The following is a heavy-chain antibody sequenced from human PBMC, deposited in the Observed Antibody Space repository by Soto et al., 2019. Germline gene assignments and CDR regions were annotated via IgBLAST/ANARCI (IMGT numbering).Heavy chain of an antibody. Sequence: ASVKVSCKASGGTFSSYAISWVRQAPGLGLEWMGGIIPIFGTANYAQKFQGRVTITADESTSTAYMELSSLRSEDTAVYYCAREYYDFWSGDYDYWGQGTLVTVSS. J-gene: IGHJ4*02. CDR1: GGTFSSYA. V-gene: IGHV1-69*13. CDR3: AREYYDFWSGDYDY. CDR2: IIPIFGTA. D-gene: IGHD3-3*01.